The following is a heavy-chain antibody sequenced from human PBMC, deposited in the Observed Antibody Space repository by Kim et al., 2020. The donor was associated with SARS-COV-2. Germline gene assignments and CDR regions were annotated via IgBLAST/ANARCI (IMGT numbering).Heavy chain of an antibody. CDR2: IHASGRT. CDR3: ARQVPGADPRFDY. D-gene: IGHD6-19*01. J-gene: IGHJ4*02. Sequence: SETLSLICTVSGGSFSSYHWSWIRQSAGKGLEWIGRIHASGRTNYNPSLKSRLTMSVDTSKHQMSLKLSSVTAADTAMYYCARQVPGADPRFDYWGQGILVTVSS. CDR1: GGSFSSYH. V-gene: IGHV4-4*07.